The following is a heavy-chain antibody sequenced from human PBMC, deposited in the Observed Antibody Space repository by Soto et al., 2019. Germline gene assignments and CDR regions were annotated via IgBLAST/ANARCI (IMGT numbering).Heavy chain of an antibody. D-gene: IGHD2-2*02. CDR1: GFTFSTYD. CDR2: ITGSGVST. Sequence: TGGSLRLSCAASGFTFSTYDMRWVRQAPGKGLEWVSSITGSGVSTYTADSVRGRFTISRDNSRNTLYLQMDNVRVEDTAVYYCAKGGYCTTTSCYTGYYSAMDVWGQGTTVTVSS. J-gene: IGHJ6*02. CDR3: AKGGYCTTTSCYTGYYSAMDV. V-gene: IGHV3-23*01.